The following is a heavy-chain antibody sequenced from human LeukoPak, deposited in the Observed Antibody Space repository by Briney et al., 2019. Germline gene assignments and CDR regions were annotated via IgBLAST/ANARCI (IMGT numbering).Heavy chain of an antibody. Sequence: GGSLRLSCAASGFTFSSYGMHWVHQAPGKGLEWVAVISYDGSNKYYADSVKGRFTISRDNSKNTLYLQMNSLRAEDTAVYYCAKDPRSGYYYSLGMDVWGQGTTVTVSS. CDR3: AKDPRSGYYYSLGMDV. CDR2: ISYDGSNK. D-gene: IGHD3-22*01. J-gene: IGHJ6*02. V-gene: IGHV3-30*18. CDR1: GFTFSSYG.